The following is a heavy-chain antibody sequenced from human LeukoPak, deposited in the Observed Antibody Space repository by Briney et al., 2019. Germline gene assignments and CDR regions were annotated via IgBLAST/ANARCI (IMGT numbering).Heavy chain of an antibody. D-gene: IGHD3-22*01. CDR1: GGSITGSSYY. V-gene: IGHV4-39*01. CDR2: MYYSGST. Sequence: SETLSLTCTVSGGSITGSSYYWGWLRQPPGKGLEWLGSMYYSGSTYYNPSLKSRLTISVDTSKNQFSLKLTSVTAADTAVYYCARQYYDNTGYYYFDYWGQGTLVTVSS. CDR3: ARQYYDNTGYYYFDY. J-gene: IGHJ4*02.